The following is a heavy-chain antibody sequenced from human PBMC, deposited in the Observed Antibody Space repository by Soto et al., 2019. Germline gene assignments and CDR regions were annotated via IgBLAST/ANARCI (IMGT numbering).Heavy chain of an antibody. J-gene: IGHJ4*01. CDR3: VGVVYSNGWLFDY. CDR2: IKQDGSEK. Sequence: GGSLRLSCAASGGMFGTFWLSWVRHAPVKGLEWVANIKQDGSEKYYVDSVKGRFTLSRDNAKNSLHLQMNSLKAEDTAMYLCVGVVYSNGWLFDYWGQGTLVTVSS. D-gene: IGHD6-19*01. CDR1: GGMFGTFW. V-gene: IGHV3-7*01.